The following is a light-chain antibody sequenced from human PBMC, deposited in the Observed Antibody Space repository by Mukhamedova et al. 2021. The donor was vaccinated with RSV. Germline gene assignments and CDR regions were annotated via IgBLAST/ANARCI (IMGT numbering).Light chain of an antibody. CDR2: AAS. Sequence: YQQKPGKVPKLLIYAASTLQSGVPSRFSGSGSGTDFTLTISGPQPEDVATYYCQKYNIDLSFGGGTKVEIK. J-gene: IGKJ4*01. V-gene: IGKV1-27*01. CDR3: QKYNIDLS.